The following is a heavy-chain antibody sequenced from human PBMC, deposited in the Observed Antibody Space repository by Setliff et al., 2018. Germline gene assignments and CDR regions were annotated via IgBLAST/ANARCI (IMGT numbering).Heavy chain of an antibody. CDR2: IIPILGIA. D-gene: IGHD4-17*01. CDR3: ARGPDYGGNPYYFDY. Sequence: ASVKVSCKASGGTFSSYAISWVRQAPGQGLEWMGGIIPILGIANYAQKFQGRVTITADESTSTAYMELSSLRSEDTAVYYCARGPDYGGNPYYFDYWGQGTLVTVSS. J-gene: IGHJ4*02. V-gene: IGHV1-69*10. CDR1: GGTFSSYA.